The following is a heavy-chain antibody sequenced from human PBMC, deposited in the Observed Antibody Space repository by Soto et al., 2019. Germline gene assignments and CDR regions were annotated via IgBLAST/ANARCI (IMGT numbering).Heavy chain of an antibody. CDR1: GGSVSSGSYY. Sequence: SETLSLTCTVSGGSVSSGSYYWSWIRQPPGKGLEWIGYIYYSGSTNYNPSLKSRVTISVDTSKNQFSLKLSSVTAADTAVYYCARAVRTYYDFWSGYFNWFDPWGQGTLVTVSS. CDR2: IYYSGST. V-gene: IGHV4-61*01. D-gene: IGHD3-3*01. CDR3: ARAVRTYYDFWSGYFNWFDP. J-gene: IGHJ5*02.